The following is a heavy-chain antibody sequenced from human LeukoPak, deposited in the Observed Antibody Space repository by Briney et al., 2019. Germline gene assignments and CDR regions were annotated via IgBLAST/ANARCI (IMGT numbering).Heavy chain of an antibody. CDR1: GFTFSSFT. Sequence: GGSLRLSCAASGFTFSSFTMNWVRQAPGKGLEWVAVIWNGGSIKYYADSVKGRFTISRDNSKNTLYLQMNSLRVEDTAVYYCARAVGPFDFWGQGTRVIVSS. CDR3: ARAVGPFDF. J-gene: IGHJ3*01. CDR2: IWNGGSIK. V-gene: IGHV3-33*08.